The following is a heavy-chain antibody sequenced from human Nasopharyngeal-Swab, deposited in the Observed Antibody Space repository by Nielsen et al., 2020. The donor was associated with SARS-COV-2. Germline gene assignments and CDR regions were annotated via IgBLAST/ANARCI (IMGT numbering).Heavy chain of an antibody. CDR1: GGSISSYY. Sequence: SETLSLTCTVSGGSISSYYWSWIRQPPGKGLEWIGCIYYSGSTNYNPSLKSRVTISVDTSKNQFSLKLSSVTAADTAVYYCARDLITAAGRDWFDPWGQGTLVTVSS. J-gene: IGHJ5*02. D-gene: IGHD6-13*01. CDR2: IYYSGST. CDR3: ARDLITAAGRDWFDP. V-gene: IGHV4-59*01.